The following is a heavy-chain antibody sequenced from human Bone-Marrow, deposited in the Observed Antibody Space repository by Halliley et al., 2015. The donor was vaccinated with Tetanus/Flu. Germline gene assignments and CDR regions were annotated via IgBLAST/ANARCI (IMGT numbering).Heavy chain of an antibody. CDR3: ARAGSSGWLDS. V-gene: IGHV4-59*01. Sequence: TLSLTCTVSGGSISSDYWSWIRQPPGKGLEWIGYIYYSGSTDYNSSLKSRVTISLDTSKHQFSLKVRSVTAADTAVYYCARAGSSGWLDSWGQGVLVTVSS. J-gene: IGHJ4*02. D-gene: IGHD6-19*01. CDR2: IYYSGST. CDR1: GGSISSDY.